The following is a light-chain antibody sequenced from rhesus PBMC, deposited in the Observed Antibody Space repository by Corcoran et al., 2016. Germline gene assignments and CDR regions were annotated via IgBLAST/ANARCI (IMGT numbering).Light chain of an antibody. CDR1: QSVGSY. J-gene: IGKJ2*01. V-gene: IGKV3-24*04. Sequence: ETVVTQSPATLSLSPGERATLSCRASQSVGSYVAWYQQKPGQAPRLLIYGASSRAIGIPDRVSGSGAGTDFTLTISSLKPEDVAVYYCQQSSNLSPYSFGQGTKVEIK. CDR3: QQSSNLSPYS. CDR2: GAS.